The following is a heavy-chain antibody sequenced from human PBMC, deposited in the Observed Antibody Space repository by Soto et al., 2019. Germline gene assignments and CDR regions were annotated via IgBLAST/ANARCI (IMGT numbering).Heavy chain of an antibody. Sequence: GGSLRLSCAASGFTFSSCAMGWVRQAPGKGLEWVSGISGNGGSTYYADSVKGRFTISRDTSKNTLYLQMNSLRAEDTAVYYCAKERWFGELLVDYWGQGTLVTVS. D-gene: IGHD3-10*01. J-gene: IGHJ4*02. CDR2: ISGNGGST. V-gene: IGHV3-23*01. CDR3: AKERWFGELLVDY. CDR1: GFTFSSCA.